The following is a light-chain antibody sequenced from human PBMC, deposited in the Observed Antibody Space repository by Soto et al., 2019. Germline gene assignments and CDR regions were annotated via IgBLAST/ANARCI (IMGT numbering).Light chain of an antibody. CDR1: QSISSW. J-gene: IGKJ1*01. V-gene: IGKV1-5*03. CDR2: KAS. Sequence: IRMTISPATLASSVWDRVAMTLRASQSISSWLAWYQQKPGKAPKLLIYKASSLQSGVPSTFSGSGSGTEFTLTISSLQPDDFATYYCQQYNRYRTFGQGTKVDI. CDR3: QQYNRYRT.